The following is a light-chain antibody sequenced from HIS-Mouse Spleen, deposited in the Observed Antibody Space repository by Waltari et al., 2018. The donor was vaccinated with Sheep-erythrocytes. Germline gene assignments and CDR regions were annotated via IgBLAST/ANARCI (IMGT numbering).Light chain of an antibody. CDR3: CSYAGSYNHV. Sequence: QSALTQPRSVSGSPGQSVTISCTGTSSDVGGYNYVSWYQQHPGKAPKPMIYDVSKRPYGGPDRSSASKSGNTASLTISGLQAEDEADYYCCSYAGSYNHVFATGTKVTVL. J-gene: IGLJ1*01. CDR2: DVS. V-gene: IGLV2-11*01. CDR1: SSDVGGYNY.